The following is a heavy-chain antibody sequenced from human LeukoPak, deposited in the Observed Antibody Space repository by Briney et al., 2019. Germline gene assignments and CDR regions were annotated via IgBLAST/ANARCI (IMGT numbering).Heavy chain of an antibody. Sequence: GASVKVSCKASGYTFTGYYMHWVRQAPGQGLEWMGWINPNSGGTNYAQKFQGWVTMTRDTSISTAYMELSRLRSDDTAVYYCARSTSPDADTAMVSPFDYWGQGTLVTVSS. D-gene: IGHD5-18*01. CDR3: ARSTSPDADTAMVSPFDY. CDR2: INPNSGGT. V-gene: IGHV1-2*04. CDR1: GYTFTGYY. J-gene: IGHJ4*02.